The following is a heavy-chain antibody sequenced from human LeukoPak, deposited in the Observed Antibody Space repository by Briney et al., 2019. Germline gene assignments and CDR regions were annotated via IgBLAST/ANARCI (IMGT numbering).Heavy chain of an antibody. CDR3: AACPYGDYPPGILDY. J-gene: IGHJ4*02. CDR1: GFTFSSYS. D-gene: IGHD4-17*01. CDR2: ISSSSSYI. V-gene: IGHV3-21*04. Sequence: PGGSLRLSCAASGFTFSSYSMNWVRQAPGKGLEWVSSISSSSSYIYYADSVKGRFTISRDNAKNSLYLQMNSLRAEDTAVYYCAACPYGDYPPGILDYWGQGTLVTVSS.